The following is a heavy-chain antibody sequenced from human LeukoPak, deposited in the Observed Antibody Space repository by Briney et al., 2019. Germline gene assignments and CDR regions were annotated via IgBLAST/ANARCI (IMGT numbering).Heavy chain of an antibody. Sequence: ASVKVSCKASGYTFTRYYMHWERQAPGQGLEWMGIINPSGGSTSYAQKFQGRVTMTRDTSTSTVYMELSSLRSEDTAVYYCAREGAATAFPFDYWGQGTLVTVSS. CDR2: INPSGGST. J-gene: IGHJ4*02. V-gene: IGHV1-46*01. CDR3: AREGAATAFPFDY. CDR1: GYTFTRYY. D-gene: IGHD3-16*01.